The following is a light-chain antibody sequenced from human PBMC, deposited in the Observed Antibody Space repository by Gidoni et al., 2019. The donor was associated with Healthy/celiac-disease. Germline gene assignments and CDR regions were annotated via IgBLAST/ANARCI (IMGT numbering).Light chain of an antibody. V-gene: IGKV3-20*01. J-gene: IGKJ1*01. CDR3: QQYGSSQT. Sequence: LVLPQSPGTLSLSPGERATLSCRASQSVSSSYLAWYQQKPGQAPRLLIYGASSRATGIPDRFSGSGSGTDFTLTISRLEPEDFAVYYCQQYGSSQTFGQGTKEEIK. CDR2: GAS. CDR1: QSVSSSY.